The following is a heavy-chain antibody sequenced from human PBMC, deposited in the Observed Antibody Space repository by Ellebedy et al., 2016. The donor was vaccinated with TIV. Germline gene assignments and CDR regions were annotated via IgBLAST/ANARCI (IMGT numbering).Heavy chain of an antibody. CDR2: ISDSSIYK. J-gene: IGHJ4*02. V-gene: IGHV3-21*04. D-gene: IGHD3-3*01. CDR1: GFTFSSYS. Sequence: PGGSLRLSCAVSGFTFSSYSMNWVRQAPWKGLEWVSSISDSSIYKYYADSVKGRLTISRDNAKNSLSLQMNSLRAEDTAVYYCAKGLGTYDLGGDYWGQGTLVTVSS. CDR3: AKGLGTYDLGGDY.